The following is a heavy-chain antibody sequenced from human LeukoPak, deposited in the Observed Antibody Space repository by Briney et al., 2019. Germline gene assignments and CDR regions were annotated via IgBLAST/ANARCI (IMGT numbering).Heavy chain of an antibody. CDR2: IGGSGGST. Sequence: GGSLRLSCVASGFIFSTYAMTWVRQAPGKGLEWVSAIGGSGGSTYYADSVKGRFTISRDNSKNTLYLQMNSLRAEDTAVYYCAKDYYDSSGFDYWGQGTLVTVSS. CDR1: GFIFSTYA. V-gene: IGHV3-23*01. D-gene: IGHD3-22*01. J-gene: IGHJ4*02. CDR3: AKDYYDSSGFDY.